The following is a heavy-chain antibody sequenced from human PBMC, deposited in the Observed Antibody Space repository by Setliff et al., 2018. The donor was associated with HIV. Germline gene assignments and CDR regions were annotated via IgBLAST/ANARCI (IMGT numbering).Heavy chain of an antibody. D-gene: IGHD1-26*01. Sequence: GSLRLSCAASGFTFTSYWMSWVRQAPGKGLEWVANIKQDGTEKNYVDSGKGRFTISRDNSKNSLYLQINSLRAEDTAVYYCARELQWSRYSGREEEDYWSQGTLVTVSS. J-gene: IGHJ4*02. CDR3: ARELQWSRYSGREEEDY. CDR2: IKQDGTEK. V-gene: IGHV3-7*01. CDR1: GFTFTSYW.